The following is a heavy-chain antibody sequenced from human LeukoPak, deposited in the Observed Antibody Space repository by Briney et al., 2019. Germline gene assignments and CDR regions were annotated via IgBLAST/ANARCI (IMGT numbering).Heavy chain of an antibody. D-gene: IGHD3-16*01. Sequence: PGKSLRLSCAVSGFTFSSYAMHWVRQAPGKGLEWVAIILYDANNKKYADSVKGRFTISRDNSKNTLFLQMNSLRAEDTAVYYCAKAAPYDYVWDYWGQGTLVTVSS. CDR2: ILYDANNK. CDR1: GFTFSSYA. V-gene: IGHV3-30-3*01. J-gene: IGHJ4*02. CDR3: AKAAPYDYVWDY.